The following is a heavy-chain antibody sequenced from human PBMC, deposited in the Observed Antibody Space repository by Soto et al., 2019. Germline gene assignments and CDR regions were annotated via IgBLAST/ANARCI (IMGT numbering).Heavy chain of an antibody. CDR2: FIAMLGTP. J-gene: IGHJ4*02. D-gene: IGHD5-18*01. Sequence: SGGTFGSQGIAWVRQAPGQGLEWMGGFIAMLGTPTYAKKVQGRATISADESLTSSYLELRSLRSEDTGVYFCARGAMANFDYWGQGTVVTVSS. V-gene: IGHV1-69*01. CDR1: GGTFGSQG. CDR3: ARGAMANFDY.